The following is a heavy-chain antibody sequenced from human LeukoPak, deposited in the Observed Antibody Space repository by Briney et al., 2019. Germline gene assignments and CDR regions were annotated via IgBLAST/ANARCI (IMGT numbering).Heavy chain of an antibody. V-gene: IGHV3-73*01. J-gene: IGHJ3*02. Sequence: GGSLKLSCAASGFTFSGSVMHWVRQAAGEGLEWVGRIRSKRNNYATAYAPSVKGRFTISRDDSKNIVYLHMDSLKTEDTALYYCSRLEDTSPIEVALDIWGQGTVVTVSS. CDR2: IRSKRNNYAT. CDR3: SRLEDTSPIEVALDI. D-gene: IGHD2-2*01. CDR1: GFTFSGSV.